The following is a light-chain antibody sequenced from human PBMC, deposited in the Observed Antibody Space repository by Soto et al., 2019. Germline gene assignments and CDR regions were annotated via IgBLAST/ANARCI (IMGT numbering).Light chain of an antibody. CDR2: EVS. J-gene: IGLJ1*01. CDR1: SSDVGAYNY. V-gene: IGLV2-14*01. CDR3: SSYTSSSTLGV. Sequence: QSALTQPASVSGSPGQSITISCTGTSSDVGAYNYVSWYQQHPGKAPKLMIFEVSNRPSGVSNRFSGSKSGNTASLTISGLQAEDEADYYCSSYTSSSTLGVFGTGTKVTVL.